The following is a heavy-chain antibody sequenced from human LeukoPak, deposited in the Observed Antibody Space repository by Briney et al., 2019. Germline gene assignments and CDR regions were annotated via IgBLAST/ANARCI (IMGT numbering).Heavy chain of an antibody. CDR1: GFTFSIYA. CDR2: ISGSGVST. V-gene: IGHV3-23*01. CDR3: ARDPGTYDFWSGPYYYYMDV. Sequence: PGGSLRLSCAASGFTFSIYAMSLVRQAPGKGLEWVSYISGSGVSTYYADSVKGHFTISRDNSKNTLYLQMNTLRAEDTAVYYCARDPGTYDFWSGPYYYYMDVWGKGTTVTVSS. J-gene: IGHJ6*03. D-gene: IGHD3-3*01.